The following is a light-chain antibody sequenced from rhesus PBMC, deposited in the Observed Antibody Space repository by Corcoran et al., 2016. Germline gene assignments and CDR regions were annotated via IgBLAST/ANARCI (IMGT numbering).Light chain of an antibody. J-gene: IGKJ4*01. CDR2: AAS. CDR1: QTISSY. V-gene: IGKV1-44*02. CDR3: QQHNSHPLT. Sequence: DIQMTQCPSSLSASVGDRVTTPCRASQTISSYLALYTQQPGKVPKLLIYAASIWESGVPSRFSGSGSGTELTLTISSLQPEDFATYYCQQHNSHPLTFGGGTKVEIK.